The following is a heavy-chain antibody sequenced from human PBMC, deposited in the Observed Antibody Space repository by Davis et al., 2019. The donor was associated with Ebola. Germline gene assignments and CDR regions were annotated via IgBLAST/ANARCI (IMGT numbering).Heavy chain of an antibody. CDR1: GFTFSSYA. V-gene: IGHV3-30-3*01. Sequence: GESLKISCAASGFTFSSYAMHWVRQAPGKGLEWVAVISYDGSNKYYADSVKGRFTISRDNSKNTLYLQMNSLRAEDTAVYYCARDDRYQSRYYYYGMDGWGKGTTVTVSS. D-gene: IGHD3-16*02. J-gene: IGHJ6*04. CDR2: ISYDGSNK. CDR3: ARDDRYQSRYYYYGMDG.